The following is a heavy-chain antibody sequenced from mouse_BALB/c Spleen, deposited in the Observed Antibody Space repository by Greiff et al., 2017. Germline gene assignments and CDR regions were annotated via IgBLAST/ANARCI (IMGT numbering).Heavy chain of an antibody. CDR1: GYSITSGYY. CDR2: ISYDGSN. CDR3: ARDRWFAY. Sequence: EVQLQQSGPGLVKPSQSLSLTCSVTGYSITSGYYWNWIRQFPGNKLEWMGYISYDGSNNYNPSLKNRISITRDTSKNQFFLKLNSVTTEDTATYYCARDRWFAYWGQGTLVTVSA. J-gene: IGHJ3*01. V-gene: IGHV3-6*02.